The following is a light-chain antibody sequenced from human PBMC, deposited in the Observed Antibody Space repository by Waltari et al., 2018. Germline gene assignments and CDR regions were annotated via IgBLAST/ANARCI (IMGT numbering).Light chain of an antibody. CDR3: QQYGRSPRT. Sequence: EIVLTQSPDTLSLSPGERATLYCRAGQSVSNNYLAWYQHKPGQAPRLLIYGASPRATGIPGRFTGSGSGTEFTLTTTRLEAEDFAVYFCQQYGRSPRTFGQGTKLEIK. J-gene: IGKJ2*01. CDR1: QSVSNNY. CDR2: GAS. V-gene: IGKV3-20*01.